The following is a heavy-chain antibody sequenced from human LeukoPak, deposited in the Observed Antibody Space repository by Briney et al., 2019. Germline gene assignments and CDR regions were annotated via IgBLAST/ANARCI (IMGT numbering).Heavy chain of an antibody. Sequence: SVKVSCKASGGTFSSYAISWVRQAPGQGLEWMGRIIPILGIANYAQKFQGRVTITADKSTSTAYMELSSLRSEDTAVYYCARGYDFNGEYYSDYWGQGTLVTVSS. J-gene: IGHJ4*02. CDR2: IIPILGIA. V-gene: IGHV1-69*04. CDR1: GGTFSSYA. D-gene: IGHD3-10*01. CDR3: ARGYDFNGEYYSDY.